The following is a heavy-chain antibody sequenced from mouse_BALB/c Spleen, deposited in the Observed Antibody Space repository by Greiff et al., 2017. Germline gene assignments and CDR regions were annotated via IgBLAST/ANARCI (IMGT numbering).Heavy chain of an antibody. V-gene: IGHV5-9-4*01. CDR3: ARDRDYDVRLYAMDD. CDR1: GFTFSSYA. J-gene: IGHJ4*01. D-gene: IGHD2-4*01. CDR2: ISSGGSYT. Sequence: EVHLVESGGGLVKPGGSLKLSCAASGFTFSSYAMSWVRQSPEKRLEWVAEISSGGSYTYYPDTVTGRFTISRDNAKNTLYLEMSSLRSEDTAMYYCARDRDYDVRLYAMDDWGQGTSVTVSS.